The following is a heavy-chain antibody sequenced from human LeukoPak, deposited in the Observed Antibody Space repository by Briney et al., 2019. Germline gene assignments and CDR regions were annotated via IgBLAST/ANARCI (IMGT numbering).Heavy chain of an antibody. D-gene: IGHD3-22*01. CDR1: GFDFRSYW. V-gene: IGHV3-7*01. CDR2: INLDGSEK. J-gene: IGHJ2*01. CDR3: ARGSYYAGSGYVNWYFDL. Sequence: GGSLRLSCAASGFDFRSYWMTWVRQAPGKGLEWVASINLDGSEKYYVDSVKGRFTISRDNAKNSLYLQMNSLRADDTAVYYCARGSYYAGSGYVNWYFDLWGRGTLVTVSP.